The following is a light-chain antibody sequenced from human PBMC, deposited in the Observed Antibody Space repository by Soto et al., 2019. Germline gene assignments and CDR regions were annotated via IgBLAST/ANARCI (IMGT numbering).Light chain of an antibody. CDR3: QQYNNWPLT. V-gene: IGKV3-15*01. Sequence: EIVMTQSPATLSVSPGERATLSCRASQSVSSRLAWYQQKPGQAPRLLIYGASTRATGIPARFSGSGSGTEFILTISSLQSEDFAVYYCQQYNNWPLTFGGGTKVEIK. J-gene: IGKJ4*01. CDR1: QSVSSR. CDR2: GAS.